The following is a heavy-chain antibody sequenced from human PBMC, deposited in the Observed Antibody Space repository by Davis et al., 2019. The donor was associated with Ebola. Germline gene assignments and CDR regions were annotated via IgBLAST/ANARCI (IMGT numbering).Heavy chain of an antibody. Sequence: GESLKISCAASGFTFSSYAMSWVRQAPGKGLEWVSAISGSGGSTYYADSVKGRFTISRDNSKNTLYLQMNSLRAEDTAVYYCARGRWIQLWTYNWFDPWGQGTLVTVSS. J-gene: IGHJ5*02. CDR1: GFTFSSYA. CDR2: ISGSGGST. V-gene: IGHV3-23*01. D-gene: IGHD5-18*01. CDR3: ARGRWIQLWTYNWFDP.